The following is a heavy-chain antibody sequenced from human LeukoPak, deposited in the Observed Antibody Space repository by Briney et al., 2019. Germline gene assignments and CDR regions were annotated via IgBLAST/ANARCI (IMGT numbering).Heavy chain of an antibody. CDR3: ARVRAVAGTDVLYYFDY. J-gene: IGHJ4*02. CDR2: ISSDESRT. Sequence: PGGSLRLSCAASGFTFSSYWMHWVRQAPGKGLVWVSRISSDESRTNYADSVKGRFTISRDNATNTVFLHMNSLRAEGTAVSDCARVRAVAGTDVLYYFDYWGQGTLVTVSS. D-gene: IGHD6-19*01. CDR1: GFTFSSYW. V-gene: IGHV3-74*01.